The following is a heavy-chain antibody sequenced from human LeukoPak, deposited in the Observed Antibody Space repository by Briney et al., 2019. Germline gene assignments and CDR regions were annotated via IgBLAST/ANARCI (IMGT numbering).Heavy chain of an antibody. CDR2: IKQDGTET. CDR1: GFIFSSYW. V-gene: IGHV3-7*05. Sequence: GGSLRLTCAASGFIFSSYWMTWVRQAPGKGLEWVANIKQDGTETYYVDSLKGRFTISRDNAKNSLYLQLNSLRAEDTAVYYCARAPTVTTRVFASWGQGTLVTVSS. D-gene: IGHD4-17*01. CDR3: ARAPTVTTRVFAS. J-gene: IGHJ5*01.